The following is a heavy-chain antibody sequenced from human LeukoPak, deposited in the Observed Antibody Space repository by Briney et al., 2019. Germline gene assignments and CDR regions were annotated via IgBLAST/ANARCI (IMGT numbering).Heavy chain of an antibody. CDR1: GYTFTSYD. CDR2: INAYNGNT. CDR3: AREAGDSRKILTVGGDY. J-gene: IGHJ4*02. Sequence: ASVKVSCKASGYTFTSYDITWVRQAPGQGLEWMGWINAYNGNTNYAQKLQGRVTMTTDTSTSTAYMELRSLRSDDTAVYYCAREAGDSRKILTVGGDYWGQGTLVSVSS. V-gene: IGHV1-18*01. D-gene: IGHD3-22*01.